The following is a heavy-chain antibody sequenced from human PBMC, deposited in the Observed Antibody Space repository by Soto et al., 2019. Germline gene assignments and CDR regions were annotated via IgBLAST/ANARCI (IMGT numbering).Heavy chain of an antibody. J-gene: IGHJ3*02. CDR1: GGSISSYY. D-gene: IGHD4-17*01. V-gene: IGHV4-59*08. CDR3: ARRYGAAFDI. CDR2: LHYSGST. Sequence: QLQLQESGPGLVKPSETLSLTCTVSGGSISSYYWSWIRQPPGKGLEWIGYLHYSGSTNYNPSLKSRVPISVDTAKNQFSLKLSSVRAADTAVYFCARRYGAAFDIWAQGTMVTVS.